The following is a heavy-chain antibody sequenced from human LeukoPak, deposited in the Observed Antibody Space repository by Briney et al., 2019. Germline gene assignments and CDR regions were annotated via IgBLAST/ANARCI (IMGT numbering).Heavy chain of an antibody. CDR2: IYHGGST. V-gene: IGHV4-30-2*01. CDR3: ARTSGWGSDYFDY. D-gene: IGHD6-19*01. J-gene: IGHJ4*02. CDR1: GGSISSGGYS. Sequence: SQTLSLTCVVSGGSISSGGYSWSWIRQPPGKGLEWIGYIYHGGSTYYNPSLKSRVTISVDRSKNQFSLKLSSVTAADTAVYYCARTSGWGSDYFDYWGQGTLVTVSS.